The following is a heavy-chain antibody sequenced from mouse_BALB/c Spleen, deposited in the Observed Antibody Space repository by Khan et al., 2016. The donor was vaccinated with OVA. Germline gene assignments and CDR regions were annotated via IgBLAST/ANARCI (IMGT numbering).Heavy chain of an antibody. CDR1: GYTFSSYW. CDR2: ILPGSNST. J-gene: IGHJ3*01. V-gene: IGHV1-9*01. CDR3: ARGNYYGSNAWFGY. D-gene: IGHD1-1*01. Sequence: QVQLKQSGAELMKPGASVKISCKPTGYTFSSYWIEWVKQRPGHGLEWIGEILPGSNSTNYNERFQGKATITADTSSNTAYMQLSSLTSEDSAIYYCARGNYYGSNAWFGYWGHGTLVTVSA.